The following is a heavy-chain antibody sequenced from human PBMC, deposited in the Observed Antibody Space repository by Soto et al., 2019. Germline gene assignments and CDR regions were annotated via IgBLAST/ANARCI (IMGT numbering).Heavy chain of an antibody. CDR3: ARGQRYYDFWSGYFGY. CDR1: GGSISSGSSY. D-gene: IGHD3-3*01. Sequence: PSETLSLTCTVSGGSISSGSSYWGWIRQPPGKGLEWIGSIYYLGNTYYNPSLGGRVSISVDTSKNQFSLKLKSVTAADTAVYYCARGQRYYDFWSGYFGYWGQGTLVTVSS. J-gene: IGHJ4*02. V-gene: IGHV4-39*07. CDR2: IYYLGNT.